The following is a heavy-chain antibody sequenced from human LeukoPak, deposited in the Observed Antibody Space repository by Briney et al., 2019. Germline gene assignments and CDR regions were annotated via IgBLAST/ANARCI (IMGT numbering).Heavy chain of an antibody. Sequence: NPGGSLRLSCAASGFTFSNYAMSWVRQAPGKGLEWVSTIILSGASTNYADSVKGRFTISRDNSKKTMYLQMNSLRAEDTAVYYCAKDNGVIEGFKADYWGQGALVTVSS. CDR3: AKDNGVIEGFKADY. J-gene: IGHJ4*02. CDR1: GFTFSNYA. V-gene: IGHV3-23*01. D-gene: IGHD2-21*01. CDR2: IILSGAST.